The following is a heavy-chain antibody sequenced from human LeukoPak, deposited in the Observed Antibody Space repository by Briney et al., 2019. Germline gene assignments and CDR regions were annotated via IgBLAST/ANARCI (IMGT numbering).Heavy chain of an antibody. CDR2: ISAYNGNT. V-gene: IGHV1-18*01. J-gene: IGHJ4*02. D-gene: IGHD6-19*01. CDR3: ARNLGSSGWSYYFDY. CDR1: GYTFTSYG. Sequence: ASVKVSCKASGYTFTSYGMSWVRQAPGQGLEWMGWISAYNGNTNYAQKLQGRVTMTTDTSTSTAYMEVRSLRSDDTAAYYCARNLGSSGWSYYFDYWGQGTLVTVSS.